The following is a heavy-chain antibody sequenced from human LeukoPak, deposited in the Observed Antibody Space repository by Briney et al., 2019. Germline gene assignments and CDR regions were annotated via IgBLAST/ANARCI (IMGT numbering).Heavy chain of an antibody. D-gene: IGHD1-26*01. V-gene: IGHV1-3*04. CDR2: INTGSGNT. CDR1: GYTFTVYD. J-gene: IGHJ4*02. Sequence: GASVRVSCTASGYTFTVYDLHWVRQAPGQGLEWMGWINTGSGNTKYSQRFQDRVTITMDTSASTVYMEMNDLGSEDTAVYYCARGYSGCFHYWGQGALVTVSS. CDR3: ARGYSGCFHY.